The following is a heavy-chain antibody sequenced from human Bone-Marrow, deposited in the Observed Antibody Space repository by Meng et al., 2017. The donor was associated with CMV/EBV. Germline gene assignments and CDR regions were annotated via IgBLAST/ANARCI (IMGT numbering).Heavy chain of an antibody. J-gene: IGHJ4*02. Sequence: FTGYYMHWVRQAPGQGLEWMGWINPNRGGTNYAQKFQGRVTMTRDTSISTAYMELSRLRSDDTAVYYCARDSGITIFGVVINPPSDYWGQGTLVTVSS. CDR2: INPNRGGT. D-gene: IGHD3-3*01. CDR3: ARDSGITIFGVVINPPSDY. CDR1: FTGYY. V-gene: IGHV1-2*02.